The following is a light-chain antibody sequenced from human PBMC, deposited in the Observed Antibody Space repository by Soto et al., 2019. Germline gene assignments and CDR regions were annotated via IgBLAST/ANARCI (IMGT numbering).Light chain of an antibody. Sequence: QSALTQPASVSGSPGQSITISCTGTSSDVGGYKYGSWYQQHPGKAPKLMIYDIRNRPSGVSNRFYGSKSGNTASLTISGIQAEDEADYYCSSYTSSSTRVFGTGTKVTVL. CDR2: DIR. V-gene: IGLV2-14*03. CDR3: SSYTSSSTRV. CDR1: SSDVGGYKY. J-gene: IGLJ1*01.